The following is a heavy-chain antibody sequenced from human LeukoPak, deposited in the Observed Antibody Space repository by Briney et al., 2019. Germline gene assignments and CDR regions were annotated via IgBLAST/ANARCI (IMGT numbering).Heavy chain of an antibody. D-gene: IGHD2/OR15-2a*01. CDR1: GFSLSDASMA. CDR3: ARVLVGTTWPIDY. J-gene: IGHJ4*02. CDR2: IFSNDEK. V-gene: IGHV2-26*01. Sequence: SGPTLVNPTETLTLTCTVSGFSLSDASMAVTWIRQPPGKALEWLAHIFSNDEKSYNTSLKNRLTVSKDTSKSQVVLTMTNMDPVDTATYYCARVLVGTTWPIDYWGQGTLVAVSS.